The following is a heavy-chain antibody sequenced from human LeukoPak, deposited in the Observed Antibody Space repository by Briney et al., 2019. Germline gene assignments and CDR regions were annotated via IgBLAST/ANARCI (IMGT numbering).Heavy chain of an antibody. J-gene: IGHJ3*02. Sequence: PSETQSLTCTASGGSISITSYYWGWIRQPPGKVLEWIGSMYSSGSTYYNPSLKSRVTISVDTSKNQFSLKLSSVTAADTAVYYCARGPPDCSSTSCYAFDAFDIWGQGTMVTVSS. CDR3: ARGPPDCSSTSCYAFDAFDI. D-gene: IGHD2-2*01. CDR1: GGSISITSYY. CDR2: MYSSGST. V-gene: IGHV4-39*07.